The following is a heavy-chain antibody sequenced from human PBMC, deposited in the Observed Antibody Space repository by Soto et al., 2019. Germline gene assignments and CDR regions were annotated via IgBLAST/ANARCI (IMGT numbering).Heavy chain of an antibody. D-gene: IGHD4-17*01. CDR1: GVTFNRNG. CDR2: ISFDGSNK. V-gene: IGHV3-30*18. J-gene: IGHJ4*02. Sequence: QVQLVESGGGVVQPGRSLRLSCAASGVTFNRNGLHWVRQVPGKGLEWVAVISFDGSNKYYADSVKGRFTISRDNSKNTVYLPMSSLRTEDTAVYYWAQGVYGDFDDYFHYWGQGTLVTVSS. CDR3: AQGVYGDFDDYFHY.